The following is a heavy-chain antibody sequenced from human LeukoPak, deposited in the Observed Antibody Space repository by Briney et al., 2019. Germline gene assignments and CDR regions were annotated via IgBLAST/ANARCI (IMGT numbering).Heavy chain of an antibody. J-gene: IGHJ4*02. V-gene: IGHV3-30*02. CDR3: ARELLGYDSSGYYS. Sequence: PGGSLRLSCAASGFTFSSYGMHWVRQAPGKGLEWVAFIRYDGSNKYYADSVKGRFTISRDNSKNTLYLQMNSLRAEDTAVYYCARELLGYDSSGYYSWGQGTLVTVSS. D-gene: IGHD3-22*01. CDR2: IRYDGSNK. CDR1: GFTFSSYG.